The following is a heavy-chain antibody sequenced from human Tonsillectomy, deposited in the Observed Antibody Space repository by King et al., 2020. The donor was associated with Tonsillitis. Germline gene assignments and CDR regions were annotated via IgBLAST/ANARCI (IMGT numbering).Heavy chain of an antibody. D-gene: IGHD6-19*01. CDR2: IYYSGST. CDR1: GGSISSGGYY. J-gene: IGHJ4*02. Sequence: VQLKESGPGLVKPSQTLSLTCTVSGGSISSGGYYWRWIRQHPGKGLEWIGYIYYSGSTYYNPSLKSRVTISVDTSKNQFSLKLSSVTAADTAVYYCAREGIAVAGTNYFDYWGQGTLVTVSS. CDR3: AREGIAVAGTNYFDY. V-gene: IGHV4-31*03.